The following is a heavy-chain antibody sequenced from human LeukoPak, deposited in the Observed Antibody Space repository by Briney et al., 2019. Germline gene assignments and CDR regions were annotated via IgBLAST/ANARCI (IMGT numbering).Heavy chain of an antibody. D-gene: IGHD1/OR15-1a*01. Sequence: GGSLRLSCAASGFTFNTYGMHWPRQTPDKGLEWLSFIRYDGSNKYYMESVRGRFTSSRDNSKNTLYLQMNSLRPEDTAIYYCARNWNNFFDYWAQGTLVTVSS. CDR3: ARNWNNFFDY. CDR2: IRYDGSNK. V-gene: IGHV3-30*02. J-gene: IGHJ4*02. CDR1: GFTFNTYG.